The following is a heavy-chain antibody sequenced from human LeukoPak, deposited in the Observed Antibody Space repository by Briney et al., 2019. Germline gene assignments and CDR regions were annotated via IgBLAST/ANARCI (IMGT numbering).Heavy chain of an antibody. Sequence: PSETLSLTCTVSGGSISSSSYYWGWIRQPPGKGLEWIGSIYCSGSTYYNPSLESRVTISVDTSKNQFSLKLSSVTAADTAVYYCARQILHYDILTGYPLYYFDYWGQGTLVTVSS. CDR3: ARQILHYDILTGYPLYYFDY. D-gene: IGHD3-9*01. V-gene: IGHV4-39*01. CDR2: IYCSGST. J-gene: IGHJ4*02. CDR1: GGSISSSSYY.